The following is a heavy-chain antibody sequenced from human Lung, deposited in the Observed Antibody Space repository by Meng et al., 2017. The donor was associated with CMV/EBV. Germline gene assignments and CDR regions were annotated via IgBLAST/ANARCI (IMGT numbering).Heavy chain of an antibody. CDR1: GGSISSSSYY. Sequence: GSLRLXXTVSGGSISSSSYYWGWIRQPPGKGLEWIGNIFYSGSTYYNPSLKSRVTISVDTSKNQFSLKLSSVTAADTAVYYCARVTGELLNEYYFDYWGQGTLVTVSS. V-gene: IGHV4-39*07. J-gene: IGHJ4*02. D-gene: IGHD1-26*01. CDR2: IFYSGST. CDR3: ARVTGELLNEYYFDY.